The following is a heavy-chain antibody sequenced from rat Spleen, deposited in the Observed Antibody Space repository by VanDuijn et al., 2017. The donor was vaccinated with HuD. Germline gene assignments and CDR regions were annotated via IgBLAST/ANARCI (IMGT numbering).Heavy chain of an antibody. Sequence: EVQLVDSGGGLVQPGRSLKLSCAVSGFTFRDYGMAWVRQAPTKGLEWVATISYGDSSGHSSTYYRDSVKGRFTVSRDNSKSTLYLQVDSLRSEDTATYYCARQDTSGYSNWFAYWGQGTLVTVSS. CDR1: GFTFRDYG. J-gene: IGHJ3*01. D-gene: IGHD4-3*01. CDR3: ARQDTSGYSNWFAY. CDR2: ISYGDSSGHSST. V-gene: IGHV5-29*01.